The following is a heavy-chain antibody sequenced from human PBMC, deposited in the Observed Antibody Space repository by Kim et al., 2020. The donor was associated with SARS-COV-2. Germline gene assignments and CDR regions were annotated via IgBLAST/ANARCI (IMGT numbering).Heavy chain of an antibody. V-gene: IGHV4-34*01. J-gene: IGHJ6*02. CDR3: AGAYYYYGMDV. Sequence: SETLSLTCAVYGGSFSGYYWSWIRQPPGKGLEWIGEINHSGSTNYNPSLKSRVTISVDTSKNQFSLKLSSVTAADTAVYYCAGAYYYYGMDVWGQGTTVTVSS. CDR1: GGSFSGYY. CDR2: INHSGST.